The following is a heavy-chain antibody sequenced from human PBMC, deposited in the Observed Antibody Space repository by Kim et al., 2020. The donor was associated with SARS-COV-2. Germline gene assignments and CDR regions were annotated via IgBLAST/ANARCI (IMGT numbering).Heavy chain of an antibody. D-gene: IGHD3-22*01. Sequence: RVTISVDTSKNQFSLKLSSVTAADTAVYYCARAQVTMIVVVPLTTHAFDIWGQGTMVTVSS. V-gene: IGHV4-31*02. CDR3: ARAQVTMIVVVPLTTHAFDI. J-gene: IGHJ3*02.